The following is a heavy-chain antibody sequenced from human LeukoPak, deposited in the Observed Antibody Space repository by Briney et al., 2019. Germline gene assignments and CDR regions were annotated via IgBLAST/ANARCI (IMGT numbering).Heavy chain of an antibody. CDR3: ARENQPLPNFGVALFDY. CDR2: INTDGSST. J-gene: IGHJ4*02. V-gene: IGHV3-74*01. Sequence: GGSLRLSCAASGFTFSSYAMSWVRQAPGKGLVWVSRINTDGSSTSYADSVKGRFTISRDNAKNTLYLQMNSLRAEDTAVYYCARENQPLPNFGVALFDYWGQGTLVTVSS. CDR1: GFTFSSYA. D-gene: IGHD3-3*01.